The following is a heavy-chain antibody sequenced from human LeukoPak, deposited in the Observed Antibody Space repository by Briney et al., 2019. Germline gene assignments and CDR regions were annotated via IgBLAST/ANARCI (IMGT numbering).Heavy chain of an antibody. D-gene: IGHD6-19*01. CDR1: GLTFSRLW. V-gene: IGHV3-7*05. CDR2: IKQDGSEK. J-gene: IGHJ4*02. CDR3: ARVGQWMVFDY. Sequence: PGGSLRLSCAAPGLTFSRLWLSRGRESPREGLEWVGKIKQDGSEKIYVDSVKDRLTIFRDNAKESLYLQINSLRAEDTAVYYCARVGQWMVFDYRGQGTLVTVSS.